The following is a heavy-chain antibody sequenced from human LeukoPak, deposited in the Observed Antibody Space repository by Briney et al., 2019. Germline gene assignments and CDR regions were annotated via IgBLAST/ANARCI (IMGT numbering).Heavy chain of an antibody. D-gene: IGHD6-6*01. Sequence: KPSETLSLTCTVSGGSISSYYWSWIRQPPGKGLEWIGYIYYNGSTNYNPSLKSRVTISVDTSKNQFSLKLSSVTAADTAVYYCARVTYSSSSISLDAFDIWGQGTMVTVSS. CDR3: ARVTYSSSSISLDAFDI. V-gene: IGHV4-59*12. CDR2: IYYNGST. J-gene: IGHJ3*02. CDR1: GGSISSYY.